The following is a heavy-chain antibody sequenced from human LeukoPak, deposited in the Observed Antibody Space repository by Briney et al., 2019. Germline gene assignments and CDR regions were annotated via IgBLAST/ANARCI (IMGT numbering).Heavy chain of an antibody. Sequence: SETLSLTCTVSGGSISSSSYYWGWIRQPPGKGLEWIGSIYYSGSTYYNPSLKSRVTISVDTSKNQFSLKLSSVTAADTAVYYCARVGIAAAGQDYYYYYGMDVWGQGTTVTVSS. CDR2: IYYSGST. V-gene: IGHV4-39*07. D-gene: IGHD6-13*01. CDR1: GGSISSSSYY. J-gene: IGHJ6*02. CDR3: ARVGIAAAGQDYYYYYGMDV.